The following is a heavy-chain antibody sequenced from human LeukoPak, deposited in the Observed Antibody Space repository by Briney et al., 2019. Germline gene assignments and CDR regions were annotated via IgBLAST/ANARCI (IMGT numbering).Heavy chain of an antibody. CDR1: GFTFSSYG. Sequence: PGGSLRLSCAASGFTFSSYGMHWVRQAPGKGLEWVSAITADGCSTHYTISVKGRFIISRDTPKNTLYLQMNNLRAEDTAVYYCAKDEAGGGYYYQGYFQHWGQGTLVTVSS. V-gene: IGHV3-23*01. J-gene: IGHJ1*01. D-gene: IGHD3-22*01. CDR3: AKDEAGGGYYYQGYFQH. CDR2: ITADGCST.